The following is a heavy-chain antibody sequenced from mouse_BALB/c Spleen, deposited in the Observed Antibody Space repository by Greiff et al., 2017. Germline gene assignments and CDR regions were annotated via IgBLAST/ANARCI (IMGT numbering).Heavy chain of an antibody. CDR3: ARITTVVATDYAMDY. CDR1: GFTFSSYA. V-gene: IGHV5-6-5*01. J-gene: IGHJ4*01. D-gene: IGHD1-1*01. Sequence: EVKLVESGGGLVKPGGSLKLSCAASGFTFSSYAMSWVRQTPEKRLEWVASISSGGSTYYPDSVKGRFTISRDNARNILYLQMSSLRSEDTAMYYCARITTVVATDYAMDYWGQGTSVTVSS. CDR2: ISSGGST.